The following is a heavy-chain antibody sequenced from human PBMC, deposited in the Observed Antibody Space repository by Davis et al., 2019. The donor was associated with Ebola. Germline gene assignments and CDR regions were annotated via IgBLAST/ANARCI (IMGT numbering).Heavy chain of an antibody. CDR1: GGTFSKYI. CDR3: ARGRGRFGELIKNWFDP. CDR2: IIPILGVP. D-gene: IGHD3-10*01. Sequence: SVKVSCKASGGTFSKYIISWVRQAPGQGLEWMGRIIPILGVPTYAQNFQDRVTITADKSTSTAYMELSSLRSEDTAVYYCARGRGRFGELIKNWFDPWGQGTLVTVSS. J-gene: IGHJ5*02. V-gene: IGHV1-69*02.